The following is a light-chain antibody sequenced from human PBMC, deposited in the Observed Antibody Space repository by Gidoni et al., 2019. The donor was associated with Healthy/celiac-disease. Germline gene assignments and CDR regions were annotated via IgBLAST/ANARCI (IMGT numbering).Light chain of an antibody. V-gene: IGKV3-11*01. Sequence: EIVLTQSPATLSLSPGERATLSCRASQSVSSYLAWYQQKPGQAPRLRIYDASNRATGIPARFSGSGSGTDFTLTISSLEPEDFAVYYCQQRSNWPSLTFGGGTKVEI. CDR2: DAS. CDR1: QSVSSY. J-gene: IGKJ4*01. CDR3: QQRSNWPSLT.